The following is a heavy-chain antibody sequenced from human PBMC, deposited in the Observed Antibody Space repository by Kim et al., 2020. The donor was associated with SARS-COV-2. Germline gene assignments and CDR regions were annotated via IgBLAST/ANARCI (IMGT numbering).Heavy chain of an antibody. CDR3: ARDRGDFWSRGMDV. J-gene: IGHJ6*02. V-gene: IGHV3-48*03. D-gene: IGHD3-3*01. Sequence: AASVKGRFTISRDNAKNSLYLQMNSLRAEDTAVYYCARDRGDFWSRGMDVWGQGTTVTVSS.